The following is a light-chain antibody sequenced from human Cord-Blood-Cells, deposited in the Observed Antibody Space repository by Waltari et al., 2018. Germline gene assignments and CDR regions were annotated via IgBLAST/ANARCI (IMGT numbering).Light chain of an antibody. Sequence: QSVLTQPPSASGTPGQRVTISCSGSSSNIGSNTVNWYQQLPGTAPKLLIYSNNRRPSGVPDRFAGSKSGTSASLAIRGLQSEDEADYYCAAWDDSLNGVVFGGGTKLTVL. CDR1: SSNIGSNT. V-gene: IGLV1-44*01. J-gene: IGLJ2*01. CDR3: AAWDDSLNGVV. CDR2: SNN.